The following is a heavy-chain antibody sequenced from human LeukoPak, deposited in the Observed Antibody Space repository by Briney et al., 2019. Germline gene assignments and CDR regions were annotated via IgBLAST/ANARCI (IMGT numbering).Heavy chain of an antibody. CDR3: AKVRGLMYGSGSYSDY. V-gene: IGHV3-23*01. D-gene: IGHD3-10*01. CDR2: ISGSGGST. J-gene: IGHJ4*02. Sequence: GGTLRLSCAASGFTFSSYGMSWVRQAPGKGLEWVAAISGSGGSTYYADSVKGRFTISRDNSKNTLYLQMNSLRAEDTAVYYCAKVRGLMYGSGSYSDYWGQGTLVTVSS. CDR1: GFTFSSYG.